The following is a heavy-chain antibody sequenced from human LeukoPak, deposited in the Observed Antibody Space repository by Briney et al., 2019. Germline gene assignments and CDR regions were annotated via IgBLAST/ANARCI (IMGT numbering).Heavy chain of an antibody. D-gene: IGHD7-27*01. V-gene: IGHV1-2*02. CDR3: ARDYPGMITGVEKYFFDY. CDR2: INPNSGGT. J-gene: IGHJ4*02. Sequence: ASVKVSCKASGYTFTDYYIHWVRQAPGQGLEWMGWINPNSGGTNYAQKFQGRVTMTRDTSISTAYMELSGLRSDDTAVYYCARDYPGMITGVEKYFFDYWGQGALVIVSS. CDR1: GYTFTDYY.